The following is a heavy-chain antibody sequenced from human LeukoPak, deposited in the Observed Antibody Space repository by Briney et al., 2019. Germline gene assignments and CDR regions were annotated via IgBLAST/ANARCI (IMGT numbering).Heavy chain of an antibody. V-gene: IGHV4-34*01. CDR1: GGSFSGYY. D-gene: IGHD6-13*01. Sequence: ASETLSLTCAVYGGSFSGYYWSWIRQPPGKGLEWIGEINHSGSTNYNPSLKSRVTISVDTSKNQFSLKLSSVTAADTAVYYCARGLGIAAADTNWFDPWGQGTLVTVSS. CDR2: INHSGST. J-gene: IGHJ5*02. CDR3: ARGLGIAAADTNWFDP.